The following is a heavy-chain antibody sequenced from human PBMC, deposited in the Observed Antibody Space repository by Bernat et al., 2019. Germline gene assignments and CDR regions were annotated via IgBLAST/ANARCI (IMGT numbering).Heavy chain of an antibody. V-gene: IGHV1-69*01. CDR3: ESGGRGSGAALDS. Sequence: QVQLVQSGAEVKKPGSSVKVSCKASGGPFSSYAISWVRQAPGQGPEWMGGISPIFGTANYAKKFQGRVTITAAESTRTAYMGLSRLRSADADGYFCESGGRGSGAALDSWGQGTLVTVSS. CDR2: ISPIFGTA. J-gene: IGHJ4*02. CDR1: GGPFSSYA. D-gene: IGHD3-10*01.